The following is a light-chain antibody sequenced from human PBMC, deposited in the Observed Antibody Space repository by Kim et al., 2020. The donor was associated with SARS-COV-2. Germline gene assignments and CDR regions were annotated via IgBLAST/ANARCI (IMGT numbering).Light chain of an antibody. CDR1: KLGAKY. Sequence: SVCPGQPARLTCSGDKLGAKYACWSQQKPAQSPVLVIYQDSKRTSAIPERFSGSNSGNTATLTISGTQAMDEADYYCQAWDNSAVVFGGGTQLTFL. J-gene: IGLJ2*01. CDR3: QAWDNSAVV. V-gene: IGLV3-1*01. CDR2: QDS.